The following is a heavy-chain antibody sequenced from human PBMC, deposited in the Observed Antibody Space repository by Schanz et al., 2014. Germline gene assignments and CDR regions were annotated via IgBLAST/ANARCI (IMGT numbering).Heavy chain of an antibody. V-gene: IGHV3-13*01. Sequence: EVQLLESGGGLVQPGESLRLSCAASGFTLSNSDMHWVRQGTGKGLEWVSTIGYLGDTYYPDSVKGRFTVSRDSGQNSLYLQMNSLRAGDTAVYYCAREEGWGIAAAGPKHYYYGMDVWGQGTTVTVSS. J-gene: IGHJ6*02. CDR1: GFTLSNSD. D-gene: IGHD6-13*01. CDR3: AREEGWGIAAAGPKHYYYGMDV. CDR2: IGYLGDT.